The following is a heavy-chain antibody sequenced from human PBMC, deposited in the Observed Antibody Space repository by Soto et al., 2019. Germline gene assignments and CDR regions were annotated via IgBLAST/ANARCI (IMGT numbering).Heavy chain of an antibody. D-gene: IGHD4-17*01. CDR3: ARSQTTVTSYDY. CDR2: IFYSGST. Sequence: SETLSLTCTVSGGSISSSIYYWGWIRRPPGKGLEWIGSIFYSGSTYYNPSLKSRVTISVDTSKNQFSLKLSSVTAADTAVYYCARSQTTVTSYDYWGQGTQVTVSS. V-gene: IGHV4-39*07. CDR1: GGSISSSIYY. J-gene: IGHJ4*02.